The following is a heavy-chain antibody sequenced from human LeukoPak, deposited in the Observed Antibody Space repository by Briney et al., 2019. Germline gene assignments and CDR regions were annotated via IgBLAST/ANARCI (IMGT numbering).Heavy chain of an antibody. CDR3: ARAGWIITSGIDY. V-gene: IGHV4-38-2*01. CDR1: GYSISRGYY. D-gene: IGHD3-10*01. J-gene: IGHJ4*02. Sequence: SETLSLTCGVSGYSISRGYYWAWIRQPPGKGLEWIGTIYHTGSTYYTPSLGSRVTISADTSKNEFSLNLNSVTAADTAVYYCARAGWIITSGIDYWGQGALVTVPS. CDR2: IYHTGST.